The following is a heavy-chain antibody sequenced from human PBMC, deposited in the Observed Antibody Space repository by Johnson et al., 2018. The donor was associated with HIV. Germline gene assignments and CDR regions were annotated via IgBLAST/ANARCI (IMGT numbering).Heavy chain of an antibody. D-gene: IGHD6-19*01. CDR3: ARDAVISSGWYNVDAFDI. Sequence: QVQLVESGGGLVQPGGSLRLSCVASGFIFSTYGMHWVRQAPGKGLEWLAFIRYDGSNEYYVDSVKGRFTISRDNSKNTLYLQMNTLRAEDTAVYYCARDAVISSGWYNVDAFDIWGQGTMVTVSS. V-gene: IGHV3-30*02. CDR2: IRYDGSNE. J-gene: IGHJ3*02. CDR1: GFIFSTYG.